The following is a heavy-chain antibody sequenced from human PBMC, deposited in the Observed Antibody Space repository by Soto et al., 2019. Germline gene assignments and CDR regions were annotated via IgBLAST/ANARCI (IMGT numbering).Heavy chain of an antibody. Sequence: KPGVSLRLSCAASGFTFSDCYMSWIRQAPGKGLEWVSYISSSSSYTNYADSVKGRFTISRDNAKNSLYLQMNSLRAEDTAVYYCARDVPEYYGSGSPRFDYWGQGTLVTVSS. J-gene: IGHJ4*02. CDR1: GFTFSDCY. CDR3: ARDVPEYYGSGSPRFDY. D-gene: IGHD3-10*01. CDR2: ISSSSSYT. V-gene: IGHV3-11*06.